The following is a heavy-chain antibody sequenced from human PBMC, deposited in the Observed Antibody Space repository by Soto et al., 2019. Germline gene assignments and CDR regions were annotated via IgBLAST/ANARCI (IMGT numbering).Heavy chain of an antibody. CDR3: ASRSQGSGSYGYGYFDL. CDR1: GGSISSYY. V-gene: IGHV4-59*01. Sequence: QVQLQESGPGLVKPSETLSLTCTVSGGSISSYYWSWIRQPPGKGLEWIGYIYYSGSTNYNPSLRSRVTISVDTSKNQFSLKLSSVTAADTAVYYCASRSQGSGSYGYGYFDLWGRGTLVTVSS. D-gene: IGHD3-10*01. CDR2: IYYSGST. J-gene: IGHJ2*01.